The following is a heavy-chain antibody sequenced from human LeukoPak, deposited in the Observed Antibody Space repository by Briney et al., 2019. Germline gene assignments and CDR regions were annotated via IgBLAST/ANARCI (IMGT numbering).Heavy chain of an antibody. D-gene: IGHD3-22*01. V-gene: IGHV1-2*02. J-gene: IGHJ3*01. Sequence: ASVKVSCKASGYTFSDYYLHWVRQAPGQGLEWMGWMNPNSGGTNYAQKFQGRITMTGDTSTAYLELSRLRSDETAVYYCARDLGSTIIVGGDAFDLWGQGTMVTVSS. CDR3: ARDLGSTIIVGGDAFDL. CDR2: MNPNSGGT. CDR1: GYTFSDYY.